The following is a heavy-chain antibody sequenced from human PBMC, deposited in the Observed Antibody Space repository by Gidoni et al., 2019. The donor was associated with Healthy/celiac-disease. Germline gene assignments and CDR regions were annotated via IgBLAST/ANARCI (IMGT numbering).Heavy chain of an antibody. CDR3: ARALGYCTNGVCPDAFDI. V-gene: IGHV1-69*04. CDR1: GGTFSSYA. J-gene: IGHJ3*02. D-gene: IGHD2-8*01. Sequence: QVQLVQSGAEVKKPGSSVKVSCQASGGTFSSYAISWVRQAPGQGLEWMGRIIPILGIADYAQKFQGRVTITADKSTSTAYMGLSSLRSEDTAVYYCARALGYCTNGVCPDAFDIWGQGTMVTVSS. CDR2: IIPILGIA.